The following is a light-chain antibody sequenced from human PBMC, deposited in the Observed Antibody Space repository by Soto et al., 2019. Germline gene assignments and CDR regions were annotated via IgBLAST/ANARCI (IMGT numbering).Light chain of an antibody. CDR1: HSVSSS. V-gene: IGKV3-15*01. Sequence: EVVMTQSPATLSVSPGQRVTLSCRASHSVSSSLAWYQQKPGKAPRLLISGASTRAAGVPARFSGSGSGTDFTLPISSLQSEDFAVYYCQHYNTWPWTFGQGTKVEIK. CDR3: QHYNTWPWT. CDR2: GAS. J-gene: IGKJ1*01.